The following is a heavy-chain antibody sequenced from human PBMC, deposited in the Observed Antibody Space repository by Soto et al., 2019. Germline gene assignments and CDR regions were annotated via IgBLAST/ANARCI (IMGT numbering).Heavy chain of an antibody. D-gene: IGHD5-12*01. CDR3: ARVKATLYRHYYFDY. J-gene: IGHJ4*02. Sequence: SETLSLTCSVSGGTINSGDYFWSWIRQPPGKGLEWIGSIFYTGSTYYSPSLTSRASMSMDTSKNLFSPRLRSLTAADTAVYFCARVKATLYRHYYFDYWGQGTPVTVSS. V-gene: IGHV4-30-4*01. CDR2: IFYTGST. CDR1: GGTINSGDYF.